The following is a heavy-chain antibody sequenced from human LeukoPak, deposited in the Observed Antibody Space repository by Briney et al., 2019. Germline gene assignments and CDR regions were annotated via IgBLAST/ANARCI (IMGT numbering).Heavy chain of an antibody. J-gene: IGHJ4*02. CDR1: GFTFSSYG. Sequence: GGSLRLSCAASGFTFSSYGMHWVRQAPGKGLEWVAVISYDGSNKYYADSVKDRFTISRDNSKNTLYLQMNSLRAEDTAVYYCARDLRKKYSSGVDYWGQGTLVTVSS. CDR3: ARDLRKKYSSGVDY. D-gene: IGHD6-25*01. V-gene: IGHV3-30*03. CDR2: ISYDGSNK.